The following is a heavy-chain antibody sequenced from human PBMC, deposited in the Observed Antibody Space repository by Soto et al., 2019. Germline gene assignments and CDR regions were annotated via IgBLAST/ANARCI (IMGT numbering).Heavy chain of an antibody. Sequence: QVQLVQCGAEVKKPGASVKVSCKASRYSFITCGINWVRQAHGQGLEWMGWISTYNGNTNYAQKLQGRITMTTDTSTTTGYMELRSLRSDDTAVYFCARDRPTSSIRARDYYYAMDVWGQGTTVTVSS. CDR3: ARDRPTSSIRARDYYYAMDV. V-gene: IGHV1-18*01. CDR1: RYSFITCG. CDR2: ISTYNGNT. J-gene: IGHJ6*02. D-gene: IGHD6-6*01.